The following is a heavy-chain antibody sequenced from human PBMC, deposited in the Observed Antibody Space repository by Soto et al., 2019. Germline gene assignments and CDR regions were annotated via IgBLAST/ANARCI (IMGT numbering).Heavy chain of an antibody. CDR1: VFTFTSSA. CDR2: IVVGSGNT. J-gene: IGHJ4*02. D-gene: IGHD2-15*01. Sequence: SVKVSCKASVFTFTSSAVQWVRQARGQRLEWIGWIVVGSGNTNYAQKFQERVTITRDMSTSTAYMELSSLRSEDTAVYYCAADSGSYCSGGSCYDLFDYWGQGTLVTVSS. V-gene: IGHV1-58*01. CDR3: AADSGSYCSGGSCYDLFDY.